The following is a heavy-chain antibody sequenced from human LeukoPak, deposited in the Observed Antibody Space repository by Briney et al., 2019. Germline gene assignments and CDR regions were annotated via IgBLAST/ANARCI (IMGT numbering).Heavy chain of an antibody. CDR2: IGTAGDT. CDR3: SRGGAPAGYAYDI. D-gene: IGHD6-13*01. CDR1: GFTFSNFD. J-gene: IGHJ3*02. Sequence: GGSLRLSCATSGFTFSNFDLHWVRQATGEGLEWVSAIGTAGDTYYPDSVKGRFTISRDNAKNSFYLQMNNLRAGDTDVYYCSRGGAPAGYAYDIWGHGTVVTVSS. V-gene: IGHV3-13*01.